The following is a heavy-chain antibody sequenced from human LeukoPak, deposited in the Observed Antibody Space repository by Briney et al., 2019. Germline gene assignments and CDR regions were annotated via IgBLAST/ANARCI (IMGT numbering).Heavy chain of an antibody. CDR2: ISAYNGNT. Sequence: GASVKVSCKASGYTFTGYGISWVRQAPGQGLEWMGWISAYNGNTNYAQKLQGRVTMTTDTSTSTAYMELRSLRSDDTAVYYCARDEWRIAARPHWLDYWGQGTLVTVSS. D-gene: IGHD6-6*01. CDR3: ARDEWRIAARPHWLDY. V-gene: IGHV1-18*01. J-gene: IGHJ4*02. CDR1: GYTFTGYG.